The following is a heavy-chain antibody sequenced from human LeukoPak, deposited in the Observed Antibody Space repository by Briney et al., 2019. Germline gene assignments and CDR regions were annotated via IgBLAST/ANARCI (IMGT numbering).Heavy chain of an antibody. J-gene: IGHJ4*02. CDR1: GGSISGHY. Sequence: NASETLSLLCTVSGGSISGHYGTWIRQPPGKGLEWMGYIYYSGSTNYNPTLKSRVTISLDTSKNQFYLKLRSVNAADTAVYYCARQWGANGYGYFDYWGQGTLVTVSS. D-gene: IGHD5-12*01. V-gene: IGHV4-59*08. CDR2: IYYSGST. CDR3: ARQWGANGYGYFDY.